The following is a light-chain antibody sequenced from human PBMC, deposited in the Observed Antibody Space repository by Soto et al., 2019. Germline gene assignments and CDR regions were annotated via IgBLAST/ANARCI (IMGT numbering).Light chain of an antibody. CDR3: CSHAGRYSWV. CDR2: DVS. J-gene: IGLJ7*01. Sequence: QSALTQPRSVSGSPGQSVTISCTGTSSDVGGYNYVSWYQQHPGKAPKFMIYDVSKRPSGVPDRFSGSKSGNTASLTISGLQVEDEAEYYCCSHAGRYSWVFGGGTQLTVL. V-gene: IGLV2-11*01. CDR1: SSDVGGYNY.